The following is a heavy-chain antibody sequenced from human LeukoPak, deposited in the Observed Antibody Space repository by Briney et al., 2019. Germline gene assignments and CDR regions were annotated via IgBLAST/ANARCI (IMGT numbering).Heavy chain of an antibody. CDR1: GYTFTGYY. D-gene: IGHD3-22*01. V-gene: IGHV1-2*02. CDR3: AGGYYYDTSGYYY. J-gene: IGHJ4*02. CDR2: INPNSGGT. Sequence: ASVKVSCKASGYTFTGYYMHWVRQAPGQGLEWMGWINPNSGGTNYAQKFQGRVTMTRDTSISTAYMELSSLRSEDTAVYYCAGGYYYDTSGYYYRGQGTLVTVSS.